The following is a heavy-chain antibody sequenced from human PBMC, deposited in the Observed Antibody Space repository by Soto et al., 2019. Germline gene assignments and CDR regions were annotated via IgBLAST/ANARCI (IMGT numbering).Heavy chain of an antibody. Sequence: PSETLSLTCSVSGDSICTVDYFCAWIRQPPGQALEYIGYIYKSTTTYYNPSFESRVAISLDTSKSQFSLTVTSVTAADTAVYFCARGRYCLTGRCFPNWFDSWGQGTLVTVSS. CDR3: ARGRYCLTGRCFPNWFDS. V-gene: IGHV4-30-4*01. D-gene: IGHD2-15*01. J-gene: IGHJ5*01. CDR2: IYKSTTT. CDR1: GDSICTVDYF.